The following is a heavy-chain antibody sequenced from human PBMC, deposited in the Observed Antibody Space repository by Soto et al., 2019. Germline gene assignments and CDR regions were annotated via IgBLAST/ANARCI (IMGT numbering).Heavy chain of an antibody. CDR3: LLRMIVPGHWFFDI. V-gene: IGHV2-5*04. Sequence: QIALRESGPTLVKPTQTLTLTCSFSGFSLTTSGVGVGWIRQPPGKALEWLALIHGDDEKNYSPSLRTRLTITKETSNNPAVRTMTNMDPVDTGTYYCLLRMIVPGHWFFDIWGRGTLATVSS. D-gene: IGHD3-16*01. J-gene: IGHJ2*01. CDR1: GFSLTTSGVG. CDR2: IHGDDEK.